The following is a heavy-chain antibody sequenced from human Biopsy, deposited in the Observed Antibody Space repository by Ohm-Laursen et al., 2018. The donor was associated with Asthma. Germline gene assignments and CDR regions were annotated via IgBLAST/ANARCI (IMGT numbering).Heavy chain of an antibody. Sequence: ASVKVSCKVSGYTFINNDINWVRQAAGQGLEWMGRIDPNSGGTNYAQKFQGRVTMTRDTSISTAYMELSRLRSDDTAVYYCARSFVLGIPDYWGQGTLVTVSS. CDR1: GYTFINND. CDR2: IDPNSGGT. CDR3: ARSFVLGIPDY. J-gene: IGHJ4*02. D-gene: IGHD2-21*01. V-gene: IGHV1-2*06.